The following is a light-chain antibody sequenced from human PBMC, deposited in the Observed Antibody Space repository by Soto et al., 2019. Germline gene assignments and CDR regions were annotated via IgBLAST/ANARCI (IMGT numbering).Light chain of an antibody. CDR1: QRVSSY. V-gene: IGKV3-11*01. Sequence: EIVLTQSPATLSLSPGERDTLSCRASQRVSSYLAWYQQKPGQAPRLLIYDASNRATGIPARFSGSGSGTDFTLTISSLEPEDFAVYYCQQRSNWPHLNVGGWTKVEIK. J-gene: IGKJ4*01. CDR2: DAS. CDR3: QQRSNWPHLN.